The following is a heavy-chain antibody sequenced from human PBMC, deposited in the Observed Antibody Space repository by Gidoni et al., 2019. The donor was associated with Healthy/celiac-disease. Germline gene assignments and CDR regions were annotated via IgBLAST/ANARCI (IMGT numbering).Heavy chain of an antibody. V-gene: IGHV3-9*01. CDR3: AKDMGGDYYYYGMDV. CDR1: GFTFDDYA. J-gene: IGHJ6*02. CDR2: ISWNSGSI. D-gene: IGHD3-16*01. Sequence: EVQLVESGGGLVQPGRSLRISCAASGFTFDDYAMHWVRQAPGKGLEWVSGISWNSGSIGYADSVQGRFTISRDNAKNSLYLQMNSLRAEDTALYYCAKDMGGDYYYYGMDVWGQGTTVTVSS.